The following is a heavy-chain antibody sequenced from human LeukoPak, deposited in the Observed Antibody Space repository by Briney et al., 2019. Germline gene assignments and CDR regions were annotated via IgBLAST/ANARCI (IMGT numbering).Heavy chain of an antibody. J-gene: IGHJ4*02. CDR2: ISSNGGST. V-gene: IGHV3-64*01. CDR1: GFTFSSYA. Sequence: PGGSLRLSCAASGFTFSSYAMHWARQPPGKALEYVSAISSNGGSTHYAKSVKGTFTTSRENSTNTLYLQMGSLRAEDMAVCHCARGPDLEVVFDYWGQGTLVTVSS. D-gene: IGHD1-14*01. CDR3: ARGPDLEVVFDY.